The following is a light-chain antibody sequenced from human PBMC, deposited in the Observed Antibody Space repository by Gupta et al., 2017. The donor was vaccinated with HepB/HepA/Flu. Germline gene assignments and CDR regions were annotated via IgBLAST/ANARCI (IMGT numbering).Light chain of an antibody. CDR2: TNN. V-gene: IGLV1-44*01. CDR3: AAWDDSLNGWV. J-gene: IGLJ3*02. CDR1: SSNIGSNS. Sequence: QSVLTQPTSASGTPGQRVTISCSGSSSNIGSNSVNWYQQLPGTAPKLLIYTNNQRPSGVPDRFSGSRSGTSASLAISGLRSEDEADYFCAAWDDSLNGWVFGGGTKLTVL.